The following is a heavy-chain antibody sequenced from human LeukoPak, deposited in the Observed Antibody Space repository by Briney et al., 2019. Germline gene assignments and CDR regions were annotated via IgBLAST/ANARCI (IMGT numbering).Heavy chain of an antibody. CDR1: GFTFSSYS. CDR3: ARDQDGPGATVDH. J-gene: IGHJ5*02. Sequence: GGSLRLSCAASGFTFSSYSMNWVRQAPGKGLEWVSYISSSSSTIYYADSVKGRFTISRDNAKNSLYLQMNSLRAEDTAVYYCARDQDGPGATVDHWGQGTLVTVSS. V-gene: IGHV3-48*01. CDR2: ISSSSSTI. D-gene: IGHD1-26*01.